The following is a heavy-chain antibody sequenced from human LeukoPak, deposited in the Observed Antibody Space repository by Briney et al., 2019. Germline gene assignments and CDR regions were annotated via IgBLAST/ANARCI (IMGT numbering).Heavy chain of an antibody. Sequence: SETLSLTCTVSGGSISSGSYYWGWIRQPPGKGLEWIGSIYYSGSTYYNPSLKSRVTISVDTSKNQFSLKLSSVTAADTAVYYCARQAGAAPFDYWGQGTLVTVSS. CDR3: ARQAGAAPFDY. D-gene: IGHD1-26*01. V-gene: IGHV4-39*01. J-gene: IGHJ4*02. CDR1: GGSISSGSYY. CDR2: IYYSGST.